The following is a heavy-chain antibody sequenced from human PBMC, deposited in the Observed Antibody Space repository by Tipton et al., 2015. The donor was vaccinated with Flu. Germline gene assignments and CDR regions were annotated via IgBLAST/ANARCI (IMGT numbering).Heavy chain of an antibody. V-gene: IGHV4-4*07. CDR3: ARGEIDYTNYYFYMDV. CDR2: IYTSGGV. CDR1: GFTFGDYA. J-gene: IGHJ6*03. D-gene: IGHD4-11*01. Sequence: LRLSCSASGFTFGDYAMSWVRQAPGKGLEWIGRIYTSGGVDYNPSLRGRVSMSIDTSKNQFSLKLNSVTAADTAVYFCARGEIDYTNYYFYMDVWGKGTTVTVS.